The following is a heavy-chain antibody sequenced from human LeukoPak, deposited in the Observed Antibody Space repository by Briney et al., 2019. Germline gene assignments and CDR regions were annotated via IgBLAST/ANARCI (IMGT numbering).Heavy chain of an antibody. CDR1: GFTFSNAW. CDR2: IKSKTDGGTT. CDR3: TTAMPLYGSGSYYSYYFDY. Sequence: GGSLRLSCAASGFTFSNAWMSWVRQAPGKGLEWVGRIKSKTDGGTTDFAAPIKGRFTISRDDSKNTLYLQMNSLKTEDTAVYYCTTAMPLYGSGSYYSYYFDYWGQGTLVTVSS. J-gene: IGHJ4*02. V-gene: IGHV3-15*01. D-gene: IGHD3-10*01.